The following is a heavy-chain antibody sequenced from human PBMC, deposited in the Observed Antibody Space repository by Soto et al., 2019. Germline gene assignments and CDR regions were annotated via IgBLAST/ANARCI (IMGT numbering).Heavy chain of an antibody. J-gene: IGHJ4*02. CDR3: AKAEACSSTSCYTPSEYYFDY. Sequence: EVQLLESGGGLVQPGGSLRLSCAASGFTFSSYAMSWFRQAPGKGLEWVSAISGSGGSTYYADSVKGRFTISRDNSKNTLYLQMNSLRAEDTAVYYCAKAEACSSTSCYTPSEYYFDYWGQGTLVTVSS. D-gene: IGHD2-2*02. CDR2: ISGSGGST. CDR1: GFTFSSYA. V-gene: IGHV3-23*01.